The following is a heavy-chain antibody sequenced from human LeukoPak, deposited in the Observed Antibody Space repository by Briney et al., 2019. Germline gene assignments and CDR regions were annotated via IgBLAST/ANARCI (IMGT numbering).Heavy chain of an antibody. Sequence: QSGGSLRLSCAASGFTFSSYGMHWVRQAPGKGLEWVAFIRYDGSNKYYADSVKGRFTISRDNSKNTLYLQINTLRTDDAAIYYCAKPYPTLTTSAVLDNWGQGTLVTVSS. D-gene: IGHD1-1*01. CDR2: IRYDGSNK. V-gene: IGHV3-30*02. CDR3: AKPYPTLTTSAVLDN. J-gene: IGHJ4*02. CDR1: GFTFSSYG.